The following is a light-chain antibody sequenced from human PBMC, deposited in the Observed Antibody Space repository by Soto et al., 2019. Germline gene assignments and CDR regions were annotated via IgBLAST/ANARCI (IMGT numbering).Light chain of an antibody. CDR2: AAS. J-gene: IGKJ4*01. CDR3: QQANTYPLT. Sequence: DIQMTQSPSSVSASVGDRVTITCRACQGISSWLAWYQQKPGKAPRLLIYAASSLQSGVPPRFSGSGSGTDFTLNISNLQPEDFATYFCQQANTYPLTFGGGTKVEIK. V-gene: IGKV1-12*01. CDR1: QGISSW.